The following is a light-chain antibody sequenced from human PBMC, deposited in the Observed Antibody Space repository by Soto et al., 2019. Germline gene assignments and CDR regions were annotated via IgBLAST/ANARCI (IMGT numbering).Light chain of an antibody. CDR2: EVS. CDR1: SSDVGGYNY. Sequence: QSALTQPASVSGSPGQSITISCTGTSSDVGGYNYISWYQHHPGKAPKLMIYEVSNRPSGVSNRFSGSKSGNTASLTISGLQAEDEAYYYCCSYAGSSYYVFGSGTKVTVL. V-gene: IGLV2-14*01. J-gene: IGLJ1*01. CDR3: CSYAGSSYYV.